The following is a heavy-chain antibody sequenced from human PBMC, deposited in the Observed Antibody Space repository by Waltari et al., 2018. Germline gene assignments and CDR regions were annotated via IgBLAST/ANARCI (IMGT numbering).Heavy chain of an antibody. D-gene: IGHD3-10*01. CDR3: ARGRITMVRGVFMDLDYYYGMDV. V-gene: IGHV4-34*01. CDR1: GGSFSGYY. J-gene: IGHJ6*02. Sequence: QVQLQQWGAGLLKPSETLSLTCAVYGGSFSGYYWSWIRQTPGKGLEWIGEINHSGSTNYNPSLKSRVTISVDTSKNQFSLKLSSVTAADTAVYYCARGRITMVRGVFMDLDYYYGMDVWGQGTTVTVSS. CDR2: INHSGST.